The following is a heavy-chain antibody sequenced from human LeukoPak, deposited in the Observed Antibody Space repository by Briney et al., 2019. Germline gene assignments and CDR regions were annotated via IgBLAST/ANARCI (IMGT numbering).Heavy chain of an antibody. D-gene: IGHD7-27*01. Sequence: GGSLRLSCAVSGFTFNSFFLNWVRLTPGRELEWLACISQDGSETFYMDSVRGRFTISRDNTKNSLYLQMDSLRAEDTAVYFCVRDLGHSRHYFEYWGQGALVTVSS. CDR1: GFTFNSFF. CDR2: ISQDGSET. CDR3: VRDLGHSRHYFEY. V-gene: IGHV3-7*01. J-gene: IGHJ4*02.